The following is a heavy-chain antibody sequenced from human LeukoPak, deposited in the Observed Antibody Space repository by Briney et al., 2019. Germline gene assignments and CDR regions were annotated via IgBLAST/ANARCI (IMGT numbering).Heavy chain of an antibody. CDR2: ISYDGSNK. CDR1: GFTFSSYG. D-gene: IGHD3-9*01. Sequence: PGGSLRLSCAASGFTFSSYGMHWVRQAPGKGLEWVAVISYDGSNKYYADSVKGRFTISRDNSKNTLYLKMNSLRAEDTAVYYCARYYDILTGYYSHFDYWGQGTLVTVSS. CDR3: ARYYDILTGYYSHFDY. V-gene: IGHV3-30*03. J-gene: IGHJ4*02.